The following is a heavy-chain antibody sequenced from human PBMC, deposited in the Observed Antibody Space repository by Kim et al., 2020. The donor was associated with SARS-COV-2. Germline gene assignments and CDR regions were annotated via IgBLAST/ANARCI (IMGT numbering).Heavy chain of an antibody. Sequence: SETLSLTCAVYGGSFSGYYWSWIRQPPGKGLEWIGEINHGGSTNYNPSLKSRVTISVDTSKNQFSLKLSSVTAADTAVYYCARRLGINYYYMDVWGKGTT. CDR1: GGSFSGYY. J-gene: IGHJ6*03. CDR2: INHGGST. CDR3: ARRLGINYYYMDV. D-gene: IGHD7-27*01. V-gene: IGHV4-34*01.